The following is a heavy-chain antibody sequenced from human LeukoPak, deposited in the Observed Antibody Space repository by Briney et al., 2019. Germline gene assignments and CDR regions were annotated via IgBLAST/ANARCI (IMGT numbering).Heavy chain of an antibody. CDR3: ARGGYSGYDSRRVLGEFGP. CDR1: GVSISSTSNQ. Sequence: SETLSLTCTVSGVSISSTSNQWGWIRQPPGKGLEWIGSIYYSGNTHYNPSLKSRVTISVDTSKNQFSLKLNSVTAADTAVYYCARGGYSGYDSRRVLGEFGPWGQGTLVTVSS. J-gene: IGHJ5*02. V-gene: IGHV4-39*07. D-gene: IGHD5-12*01. CDR2: IYYSGNT.